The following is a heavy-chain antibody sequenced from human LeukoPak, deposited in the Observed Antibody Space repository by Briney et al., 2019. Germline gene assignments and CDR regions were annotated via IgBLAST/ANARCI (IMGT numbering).Heavy chain of an antibody. V-gene: IGHV1-69*13. CDR2: IIPIFGTA. Sequence: SVKVSCKASGGTFSSYAISWVRQAPGQGLEWMGGIIPIFGTANYAQKFQGRVTITADESTSTAYMELSSLRSEDTAVYYCAREGTLGYCSSTSCPVNYYYYGMDVWGQGTTVTVSS. CDR3: AREGTLGYCSSTSCPVNYYYYGMDV. J-gene: IGHJ6*02. D-gene: IGHD2-2*01. CDR1: GGTFSSYA.